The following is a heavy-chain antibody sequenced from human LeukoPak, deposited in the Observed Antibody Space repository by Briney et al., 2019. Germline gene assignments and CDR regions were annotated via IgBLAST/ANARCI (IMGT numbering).Heavy chain of an antibody. CDR2: ISGSGGNT. CDR3: AKDLRPDILTGYQPNYYFDY. Sequence: QTGGSLRLSCAASGFTFSSYAMTWVRQAPGKGLEWVSSISGSGGNTYCADSVKGRFTISRDNSKNTLHLQMNSLRAEDTAVYYCAKDLRPDILTGYQPNYYFDYWGQGTLVTVSS. J-gene: IGHJ4*02. V-gene: IGHV3-23*01. D-gene: IGHD3-9*01. CDR1: GFTFSSYA.